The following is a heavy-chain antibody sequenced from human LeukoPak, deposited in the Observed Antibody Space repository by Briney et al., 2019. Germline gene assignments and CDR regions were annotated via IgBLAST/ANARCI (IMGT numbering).Heavy chain of an antibody. CDR1: GFSFSTYP. CDR2: VSGSGAGT. V-gene: IGHV3-23*01. CDR3: AKEFLPRQLPDY. J-gene: IGHJ4*02. Sequence: GGSLRLSCAASGFSFSTYPMSWVRQAPGRGLEWLSAVSGSGAGTYYADSVKGRFTISRDNSKNTVYLQMNSLRAEDTALYYCAKEFLPRQLPDYWGQGTLVTVSS. D-gene: IGHD1-1*01.